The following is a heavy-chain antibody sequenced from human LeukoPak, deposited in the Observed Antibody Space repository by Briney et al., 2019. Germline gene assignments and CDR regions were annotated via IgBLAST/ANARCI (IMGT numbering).Heavy chain of an antibody. CDR1: GGSISSSGFY. CDR3: AREGVGAYYYDSSAAGAFDI. J-gene: IGHJ3*02. CDR2: IYHSGST. V-gene: IGHV4-39*07. Sequence: IPSETLSLTCTVSGGSISSSGFYWDWIRQPPGKGLEYLGSIYHSGSTYYNPSLKSRVTISVDTSKNQFSLKLSSVTAADTAVYYCAREGVGAYYYDSSAAGAFDIWGQGTMVTVSS. D-gene: IGHD3-22*01.